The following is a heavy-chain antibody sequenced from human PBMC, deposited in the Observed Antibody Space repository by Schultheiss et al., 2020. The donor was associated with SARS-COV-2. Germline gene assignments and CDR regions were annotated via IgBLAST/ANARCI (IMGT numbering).Heavy chain of an antibody. V-gene: IGHV1-2*02. CDR3: ARGSGGSGYSDS. CDR1: GYTFTGYY. Sequence: ASVKVSCKASGYTFTGYYMHWVRQAPGQGLEWMGWINPNSGGTNYAQKFQGRVTMTRDTSISTAYMELGRLRSDDTAVYYCARGSGGSGYSDSWGQGTLVTVSS. J-gene: IGHJ5*01. CDR2: INPNSGGT. D-gene: IGHD3-22*01.